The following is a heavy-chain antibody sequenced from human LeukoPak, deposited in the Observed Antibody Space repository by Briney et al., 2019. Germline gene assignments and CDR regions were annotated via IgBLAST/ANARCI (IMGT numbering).Heavy chain of an antibody. CDR2: IYYSGST. CDR1: GGSISSYY. Sequence: SETLSLTCTVSGGSISSYYWSWIRQPPGKGLEWIGYIYYSGSTNYNPSLKSRVTISVDTSKNQFSLKLSSVTAADTAVYYCATRRGCDSSGYYFDYWGQGTLVTVSS. J-gene: IGHJ4*02. CDR3: ATRRGCDSSGYYFDY. D-gene: IGHD3-22*01. V-gene: IGHV4-59*01.